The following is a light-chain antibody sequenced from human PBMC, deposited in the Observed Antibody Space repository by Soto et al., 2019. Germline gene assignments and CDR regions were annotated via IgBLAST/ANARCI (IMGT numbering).Light chain of an antibody. V-gene: IGLV2-18*02. CDR1: SSDVGSYDR. CDR2: EVI. Sequence: QSVLTQPPSVSGSPGQSVTISCTGSSSDVGSYDRVSWYQQPPGTAPKLMIYEVINRPSGVPDRFSGSKSGNTASLTISGLQAEDEADYYCSSYTSYNTVAFGGGTKLTVL. CDR3: SSYTSYNTVA. J-gene: IGLJ2*01.